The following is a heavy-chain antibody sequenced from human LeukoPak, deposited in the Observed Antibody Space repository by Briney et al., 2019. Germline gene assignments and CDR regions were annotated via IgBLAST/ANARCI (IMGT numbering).Heavy chain of an antibody. V-gene: IGHV3-9*01. CDR3: AAGNALVSYFYGLDV. J-gene: IGHJ6*02. D-gene: IGHD1-14*01. CDR2: ISWNSGSR. CDR1: GFTFDDYA. Sequence: GGSLRLSCAASGFTFDDYAMHWVRQAPGKGLEWVSGISWNSGSRGYADSVKGRFTIPRDNAKNSLYLQMNSLRAEDTALYYCAAGNALVSYFYGLDVWGQGTTVTVSS.